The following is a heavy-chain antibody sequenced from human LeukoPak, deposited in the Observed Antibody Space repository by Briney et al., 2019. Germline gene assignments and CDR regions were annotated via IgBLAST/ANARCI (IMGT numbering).Heavy chain of an antibody. CDR3: AKDSGYSYGTLDY. CDR1: GFTFSSYG. Sequence: GGSLRPSCAASGFTFSSYGMHWVRQAPGKGLEWVAVIWYDGSNKYYADSVKGRFTISRDNSKNTLYLQMNSLRAEDTAVYYCAKDSGYSYGTLDYWGQGTLVTVSS. J-gene: IGHJ4*02. V-gene: IGHV3-33*06. CDR2: IWYDGSNK. D-gene: IGHD5-18*01.